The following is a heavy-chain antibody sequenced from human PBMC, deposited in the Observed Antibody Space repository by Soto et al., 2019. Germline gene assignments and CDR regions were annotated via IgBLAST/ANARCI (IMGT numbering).Heavy chain of an antibody. D-gene: IGHD3-10*01. CDR3: ARKAYRWFGELLGIMEV. CDR2: IWYDGSNK. J-gene: IGHJ6*02. V-gene: IGHV3-33*01. Sequence: GGSLRLSCAASGFTFSSYGMHWVRQAPGKGLEWVAVIWYDGSNKYYADSVKGRFTISRDDSKNTLYLQMNSLRAEDTAVYYCARKAYRWFGELLGIMEVWGQGTTVTVSS. CDR1: GFTFSSYG.